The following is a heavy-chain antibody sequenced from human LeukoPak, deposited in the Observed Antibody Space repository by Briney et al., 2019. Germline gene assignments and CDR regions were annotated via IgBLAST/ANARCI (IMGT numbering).Heavy chain of an antibody. V-gene: IGHV3-43*02. CDR2: ISGDGGST. Sequence: PGGSLRLSCAASGFTFDDYAMHWVRQAPGKGLEWISFISGDGGSTYYADSVKGRFTISRDNSKNSLYLQMNSLRTEDTALYYCAKDIKSSTIFDYWGQGTLVTVSS. J-gene: IGHJ4*02. CDR3: AKDIKSSTIFDY. D-gene: IGHD5-24*01. CDR1: GFTFDDYA.